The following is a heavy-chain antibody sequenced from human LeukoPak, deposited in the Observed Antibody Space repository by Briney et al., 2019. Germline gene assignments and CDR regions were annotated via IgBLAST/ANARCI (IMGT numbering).Heavy chain of an antibody. Sequence: SETLSLTCTVSGGSISGYYWSWIRQPPGKGLEWIGYIYYSGSTNYNPSLTSRVTISVDTSKNQFSLKLSSVTAADTAVYYCARDRRYSSGWYGIDYWGQGTLVTVSS. CDR3: ARDRRYSSGWYGIDY. D-gene: IGHD6-19*01. CDR2: IYYSGST. CDR1: GGSISGYY. J-gene: IGHJ4*02. V-gene: IGHV4-59*01.